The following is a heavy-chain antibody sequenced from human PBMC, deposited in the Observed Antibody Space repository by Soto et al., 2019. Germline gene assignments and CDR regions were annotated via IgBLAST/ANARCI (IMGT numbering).Heavy chain of an antibody. D-gene: IGHD3-9*01. V-gene: IGHV3-7*01. J-gene: IGHJ5*02. CDR1: GFPFSSYW. CDR2: MKEDGSDK. Sequence: EVHLVDSGGGLVQPGGSLRLSCVASGFPFSSYWMSWVRQAPGKGLEWVANMKEDGSDKYYVDSVKGRFTISRDNAKNSLYLQMNSLRVEDTAVYYCVGVSLTGSWGQGTLVAVSS. CDR3: VGVSLTGS.